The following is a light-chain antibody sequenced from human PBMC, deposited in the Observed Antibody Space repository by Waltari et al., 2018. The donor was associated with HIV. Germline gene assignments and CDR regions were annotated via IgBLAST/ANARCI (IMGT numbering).Light chain of an antibody. J-gene: IGLJ2*01. CDR3: SSYTSSSSVV. CDR2: YVS. V-gene: IGLV2-14*01. Sequence: QSALTQPASVSGSPGQSIPISCTGTSSDAGGYNYVSWYQQHPGKTPKLMIYYVSNRASGVSNCFSGSKSGNTVSLTISGLQAEDEADYYCSSYTSSSSVVFGGGTKLTVL. CDR1: SSDAGGYNY.